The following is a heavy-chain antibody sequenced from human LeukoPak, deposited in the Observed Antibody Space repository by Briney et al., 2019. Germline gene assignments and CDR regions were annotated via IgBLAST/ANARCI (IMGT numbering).Heavy chain of an antibody. D-gene: IGHD4-23*01. V-gene: IGHV4-59*08. J-gene: IGHJ4*02. CDR3: ARQGETTVVTTRFDY. CDR1: GASISDYY. Sequence: SETLSLTCTVPGASISDYYWSWIRQPPGKGLEWIGFFSNSGTTNYNPSLKSRVTMSVDTSKNQFSLKLSSVTAADTAVYYCARQGETTVVTTRFDYWGQGTLVTVSS. CDR2: FSNSGTT.